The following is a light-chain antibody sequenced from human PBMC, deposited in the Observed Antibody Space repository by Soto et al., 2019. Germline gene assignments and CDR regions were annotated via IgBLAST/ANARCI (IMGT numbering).Light chain of an antibody. CDR2: GAS. V-gene: IGKV3D-15*01. Sequence: LITQSLATLSVSPWERASLSCGASQSVSGKLAWYQQKPGQAPRLPIYGASTRATGIPARFSGSGSGTEFTLTISSLQSEDFAVYYCQQYNNWPPITLGQGTLLEVK. CDR1: QSVSGK. J-gene: IGKJ5*01. CDR3: QQYNNWPPIT.